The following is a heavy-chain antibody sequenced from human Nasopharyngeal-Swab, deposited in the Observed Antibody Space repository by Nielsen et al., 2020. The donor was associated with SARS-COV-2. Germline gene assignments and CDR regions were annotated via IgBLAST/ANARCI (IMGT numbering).Heavy chain of an antibody. CDR3: AREGVLGGSWYFDL. CDR2: IGTAGDT. J-gene: IGHJ2*01. D-gene: IGHD3-16*01. Sequence: GGSLRLSCAASGFTFSSYDMHWVRQATGKGLEWVSAIGTAGDTYYPGSVKGRFTISRENAKNSLYLQMNSLRAGDTAVYYCAREGVLGGSWYFDLWGHGTLVTVSS. CDR1: GFTFSSYD. V-gene: IGHV3-13*01.